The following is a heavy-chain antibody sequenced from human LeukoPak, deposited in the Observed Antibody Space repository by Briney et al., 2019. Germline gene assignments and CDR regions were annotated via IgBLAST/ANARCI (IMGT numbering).Heavy chain of an antibody. CDR1: GGTFSSYA. CDR2: IIPIFGTA. J-gene: IGHJ6*03. Sequence: ASVKVSCKASGGTFSSYAISWVRQAPGQGLEWMGGIIPIFGTANYAQKFQGRVTITADESTSTAYMELSSLRSEDTAVYYCARDVHDYGDFQLGDYYYYMDVWGKGTTVTVSS. CDR3: ARDVHDYGDFQLGDYYYYMDV. V-gene: IGHV1-69*13. D-gene: IGHD4-17*01.